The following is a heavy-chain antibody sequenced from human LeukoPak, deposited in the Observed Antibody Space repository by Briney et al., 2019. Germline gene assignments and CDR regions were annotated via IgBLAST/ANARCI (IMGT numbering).Heavy chain of an antibody. V-gene: IGHV3-23*01. CDR3: ASALGSQGIHYVDY. CDR1: GFTFSSYA. J-gene: IGHJ4*02. Sequence: PGGSLRLSCAASGFTFSSYAMSWVRQAPGKGLEWVSAISGSGGSTYYADSVKGRFTISRDNSKNTLYLQMNSLRAEDTAVYYCASALGSQGIHYVDYWGQGTLVTVSS. CDR2: ISGSGGST. D-gene: IGHD2-15*01.